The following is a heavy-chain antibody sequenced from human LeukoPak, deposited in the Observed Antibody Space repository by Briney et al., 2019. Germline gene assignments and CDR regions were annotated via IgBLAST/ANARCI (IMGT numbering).Heavy chain of an antibody. Sequence: GGSLRLSCAASGFTFSSYSMNWVRQAPGKGLEWVSAISAHGLDTFYAPSVKGRFTISRDNSQNTLYLQIDSLRAEDTAIYYCAKDVWWSVSWGQGTLVTVSS. V-gene: IGHV3-23*01. J-gene: IGHJ5*02. CDR3: AKDVWWSVS. D-gene: IGHD2-8*02. CDR1: GFTFSSYS. CDR2: ISAHGLDT.